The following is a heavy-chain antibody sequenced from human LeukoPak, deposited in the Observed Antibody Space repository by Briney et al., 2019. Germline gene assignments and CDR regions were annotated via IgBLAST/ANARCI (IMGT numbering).Heavy chain of an antibody. CDR2: IYTSGST. D-gene: IGHD5-24*01. J-gene: IGHJ5*02. CDR3: AREEEQMARGLDP. V-gene: IGHV4-4*07. CDR1: GGSISTYY. Sequence: SETLCLTCTVSGGSISTYYWSWIRQPAGRGLEWIGRIYTSGSTNYNPSLKSRVTMSVDTSKNQFSLKLSSVTAADTAVYYCAREEEQMARGLDPWGQGALVTVSS.